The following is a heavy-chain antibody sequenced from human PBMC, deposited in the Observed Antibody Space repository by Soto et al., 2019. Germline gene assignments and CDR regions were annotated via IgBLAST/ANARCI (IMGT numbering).Heavy chain of an antibody. CDR2: ISNDGSDI. Sequence: QVQLVESGGGVVQPGRSLRLSCAASGFSFSSNGMHWVRQAPGKGLEWVAVISNDGSDIDYADSVKGRFTISRDNSNNMLHLEMNSLRMEDSAVYYCARDPRWRELLLDYWGQGTLVTVSS. CDR1: GFSFSSNG. J-gene: IGHJ4*02. D-gene: IGHD3-10*01. CDR3: ARDPRWRELLLDY. V-gene: IGHV3-30*03.